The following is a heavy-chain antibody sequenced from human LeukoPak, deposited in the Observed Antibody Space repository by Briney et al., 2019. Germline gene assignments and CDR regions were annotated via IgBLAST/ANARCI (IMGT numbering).Heavy chain of an antibody. CDR3: ARLTTMTTTGGPFDY. V-gene: IGHV3-48*03. CDR2: ITSSGNTI. Sequence: GGSLRLSCAASGFTFSSYEMNWVRQAPGKGLEWVSYITSSGNTIYYADSVKGRFTISRDNAKNSLYLQMNSLRAEDTAVYYYARLTTMTTTGGPFDYWGQGTLVTVSS. CDR1: GFTFSSYE. D-gene: IGHD4-17*01. J-gene: IGHJ4*02.